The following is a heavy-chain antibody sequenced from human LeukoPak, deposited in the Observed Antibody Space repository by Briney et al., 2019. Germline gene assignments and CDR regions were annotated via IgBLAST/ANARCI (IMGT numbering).Heavy chain of an antibody. D-gene: IGHD5-18*01. V-gene: IGHV3-74*01. Sequence: GESLRLSCAASGFTFSSYWMHWVRQAPGKGLVWVSRINSDGSTTSYADSVKGRFTISRDNAKNSLYLQMSSLRDDDTAVYYCARSSLLHSNAMDVWGQGTTVTVSS. CDR1: GFTFSSYW. CDR3: ARSSLLHSNAMDV. CDR2: INSDGSTT. J-gene: IGHJ6*02.